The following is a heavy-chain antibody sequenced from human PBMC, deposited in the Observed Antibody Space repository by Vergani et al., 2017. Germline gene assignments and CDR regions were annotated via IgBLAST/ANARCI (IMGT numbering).Heavy chain of an antibody. CDR1: GGSISSGSYY. D-gene: IGHD3-10*01. V-gene: IGHV4-61*02. CDR3: ASSVGSIDY. Sequence: QVQLQESGPGLVKPSQTLSLTCTVSGGSISSGSYYWSWIRQPAGKGLEWIGRIYTSGSTNYNPSLKSRVTISVDTSKNQFSLKLSSVTAADTAVYYCASSVGSIDYWGQGTLVTVSS. CDR2: IYTSGST. J-gene: IGHJ4*02.